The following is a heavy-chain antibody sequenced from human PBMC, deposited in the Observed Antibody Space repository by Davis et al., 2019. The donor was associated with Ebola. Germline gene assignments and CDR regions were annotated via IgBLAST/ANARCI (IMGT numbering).Heavy chain of an antibody. V-gene: IGHV1-18*01. CDR3: ARAQFPTTSDH. CDR2: INPHNGNT. D-gene: IGHD1-1*01. J-gene: IGHJ3*01. CDR1: EYTLNELS. Sequence: ASVKVSCKVSEYTLNELSIHWVRQAPGQGLEWMGWINPHNGNTNYAQNVQGRVIMTSDTATTTAYMEVGSLRSDDTAVYYCARAQFPTTSDHWGQGTMVTVSS.